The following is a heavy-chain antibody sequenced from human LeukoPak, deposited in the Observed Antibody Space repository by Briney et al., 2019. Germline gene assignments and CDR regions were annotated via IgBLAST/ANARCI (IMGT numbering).Heavy chain of an antibody. CDR1: GFTFDDYG. Sequence: PGGSLRLSCAVSGFTFDDYGMSWVRQAPGKGLEWVSGINWNGGSTGYADSVKGRFTISRDNAKNSLYLQMNSLRAEDTAVYYCARRSAAKDAFDIWGQGTKVTVSS. J-gene: IGHJ3*02. V-gene: IGHV3-20*04. CDR2: INWNGGST. D-gene: IGHD6-25*01. CDR3: ARRSAAKDAFDI.